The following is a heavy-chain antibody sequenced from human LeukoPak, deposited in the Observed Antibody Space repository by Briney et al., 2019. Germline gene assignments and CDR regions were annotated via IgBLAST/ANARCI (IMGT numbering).Heavy chain of an antibody. V-gene: IGHV3-21*01. D-gene: IGHD6-19*01. CDR1: GFTFSSYS. J-gene: IGHJ3*02. CDR3: ARVMWLVDLLAAFDI. Sequence: GGSLRLSCAASGFTFSSYSMNWVRQAPGKGLEWVSSISTGSSFIYYADSVKGRFTISRDIAKNSLYLQMNSLRAEDTAVYYCARVMWLVDLLAAFDIWGQGTMVTVSS. CDR2: ISTGSSFI.